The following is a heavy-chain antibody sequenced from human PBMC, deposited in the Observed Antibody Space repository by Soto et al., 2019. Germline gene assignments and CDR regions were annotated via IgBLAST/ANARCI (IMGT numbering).Heavy chain of an antibody. CDR1: GFTFTTYD. V-gene: IGHV3-23*01. Sequence: PGGSLRLACAASGFTFTTYDMIWVRQAPGKGLEWVSIISDSGDITYYADSVKGRFTISRDNSKNTLDLQMNSLRAEDTAIYYCAKRFGYSSGSFEYWGQGTLVTVSS. CDR3: AKRFGYSSGSFEY. D-gene: IGHD5-18*01. J-gene: IGHJ4*02. CDR2: ISDSGDIT.